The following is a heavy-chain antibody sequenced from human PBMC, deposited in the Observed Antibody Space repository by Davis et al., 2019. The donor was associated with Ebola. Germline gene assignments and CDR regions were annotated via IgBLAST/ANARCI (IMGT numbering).Heavy chain of an antibody. J-gene: IGHJ4*02. CDR3: ASFGYTSSATEL. D-gene: IGHD5-12*01. Sequence: PSETLSLTCDIYGGSLSAYYWTWIRQSPGKGLEWIGETNHRGRTNYKSSLQSRVTISADTSNNRVSLRLTSVTAADTAVYFCASFGYTSSATELWGQRTLVSVSS. CDR1: GGSLSAYY. CDR2: TNHRGRT. V-gene: IGHV4-34*01.